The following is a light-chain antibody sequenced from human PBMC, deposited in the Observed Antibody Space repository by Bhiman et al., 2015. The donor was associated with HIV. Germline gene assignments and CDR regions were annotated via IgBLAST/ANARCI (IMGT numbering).Light chain of an antibody. CDR1: SSNIGAGYD. Sequence: LTQPPSVSGAPGQRVTISCTGSSSNIGAGYDVHWYQQLPGTAPKLLIYGNSNRPSGVPDRFSGSKSGTSASLAITGLQAEDEADYYCQSYDSSLYVFGTGTKVTVL. J-gene: IGLJ1*01. CDR2: GNS. V-gene: IGLV1-40*01. CDR3: QSYDSSLYV.